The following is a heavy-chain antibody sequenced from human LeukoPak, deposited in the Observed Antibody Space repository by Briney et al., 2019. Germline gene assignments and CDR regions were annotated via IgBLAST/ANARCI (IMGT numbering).Heavy chain of an antibody. Sequence: GGSLRLSCAASGFTFSNAWMSWVRQAPGKGLEWVGRIKSKTDGGTTDYAAPVKGRFTISRDDSKNTLYLQMNSLKTEDTAVYYCTTDLRPYPPENYDFWSGYQGNWGQGTLVTVSS. D-gene: IGHD3-3*01. CDR1: GFTFSNAW. V-gene: IGHV3-15*01. CDR2: IKSKTDGGTT. J-gene: IGHJ4*02. CDR3: TTDLRPYPPENYDFWSGYQGN.